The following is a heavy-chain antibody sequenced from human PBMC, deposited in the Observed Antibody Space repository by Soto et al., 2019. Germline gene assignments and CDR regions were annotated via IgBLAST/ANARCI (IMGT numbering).Heavy chain of an antibody. D-gene: IGHD6-19*01. CDR2: ISDDGDKK. CDR1: GLTFSTYA. J-gene: IGHJ4*02. Sequence: PGGSLRLSCAASGLTFSTYAMHWVRQPPGKGLEWMAMISDDGDKKHYAESVKGRYTVSRENPRNTLFLQMDSLRGDDTAVYYCARGSYRSGWFTPFDYWGQGAQVTVSS. V-gene: IGHV3-30-3*01. CDR3: ARGSYRSGWFTPFDY.